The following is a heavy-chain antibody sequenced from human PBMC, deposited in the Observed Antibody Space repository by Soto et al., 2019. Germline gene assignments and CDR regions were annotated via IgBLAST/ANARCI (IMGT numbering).Heavy chain of an antibody. CDR1: GGSISYYY. D-gene: IGHD1-7*01. CDR2: VFYTGNT. Sequence: SETLSLTWTVSGGSISYYYWSWIRRPPGRGLEWLGYVFYTGNTNYNPSLKSRVALSLDPSKNQVSLKLQSLTAADTAVYFCARLTGTSVLDGFDLWGQGTMVTVSS. V-gene: IGHV4-59*01. J-gene: IGHJ3*01. CDR3: ARLTGTSVLDGFDL.